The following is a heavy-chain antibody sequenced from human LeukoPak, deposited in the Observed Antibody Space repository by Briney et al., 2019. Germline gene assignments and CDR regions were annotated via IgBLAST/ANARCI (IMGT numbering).Heavy chain of an antibody. CDR3: ASMVYYDSSGYHHDAFDI. CDR1: GFIVSSNY. Sequence: GGSLGLSCAASGFIVSSNYMSWVRQAPGKGLEWVSVNYSGGSTYYADSVKGRFTISRHNSKNTLYLQMNSLRAEDTAVYYCASMVYYDSSGYHHDAFDIWGQGTMVTVSS. CDR2: NYSGGST. J-gene: IGHJ3*02. D-gene: IGHD3-22*01. V-gene: IGHV3-53*04.